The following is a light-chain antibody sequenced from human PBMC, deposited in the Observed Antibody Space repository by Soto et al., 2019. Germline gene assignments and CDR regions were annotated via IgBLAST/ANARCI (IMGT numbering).Light chain of an antibody. Sequence: EIVLTQSPATLSLSPGERATLSCRASQSVHSYLAWYRLKPGQAPPLLLYDASNRATAIRACFSGSGSGTDFSLTIISLEAEDFAAYYYHQRNSWPFTFGVGTRLEIK. CDR2: DAS. CDR3: HQRNSWPFT. CDR1: QSVHSY. V-gene: IGKV3-11*01. J-gene: IGKJ4*01.